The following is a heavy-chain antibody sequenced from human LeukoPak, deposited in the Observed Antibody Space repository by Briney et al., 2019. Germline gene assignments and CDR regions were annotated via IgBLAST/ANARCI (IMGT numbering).Heavy chain of an antibody. J-gene: IGHJ6*03. CDR3: ARADYSSTWSHDYYYMDV. V-gene: IGHV4-59*08. Sequence: SETLSLTCTVSGGSISSYYWSWIRQPPGKGLEWIGYIYYSGSTNYNPSLKSRVTISVDTSKNQFSLKLSSVTAADTAVYYCARADYSSTWSHDYYYMDVWSKGTTVTVSS. D-gene: IGHD6-13*01. CDR1: GGSISSYY. CDR2: IYYSGST.